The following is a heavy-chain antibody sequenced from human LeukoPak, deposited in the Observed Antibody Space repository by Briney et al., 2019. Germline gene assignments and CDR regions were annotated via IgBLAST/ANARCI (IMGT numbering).Heavy chain of an antibody. Sequence: SETLSLTCTVSGGSISSYYWSWIRQPPGKGLEWIGYIYYSGSTNYNPSLKSRVTISLDTSKNQFSLKLSSVTAADTAVYYCAREVEGGRGKKFDPWGQGTLVTVSS. CDR3: AREVEGGRGKKFDP. CDR1: GGSISSYY. CDR2: IYYSGST. V-gene: IGHV4-59*01. J-gene: IGHJ5*02. D-gene: IGHD3-16*01.